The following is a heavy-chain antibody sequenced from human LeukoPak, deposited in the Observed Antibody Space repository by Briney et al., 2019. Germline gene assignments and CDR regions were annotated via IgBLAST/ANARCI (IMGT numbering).Heavy chain of an antibody. CDR1: GGSISSYY. CDR3: AKSSSWLIDYFDY. V-gene: IGHV4-59*12. J-gene: IGHJ4*02. Sequence: SETLSLTCTVSGGSISSYYWSWIRQPPGKGLEWIGYIYYSGSTNYNPSLKSRVTISVDTSKNQFSLKLSSVTAADTAVYYCAKSSSWLIDYFDYWGQGTLVTVSS. D-gene: IGHD6-13*01. CDR2: IYYSGST.